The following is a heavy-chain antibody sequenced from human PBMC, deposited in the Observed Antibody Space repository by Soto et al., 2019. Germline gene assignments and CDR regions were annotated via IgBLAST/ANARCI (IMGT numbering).Heavy chain of an antibody. D-gene: IGHD6-6*01. CDR3: VKDGEAASPGWFDT. CDR2: NRWNGEAV. Sequence: GGSLRLSCSASGFTFEDFAMHWVRRVPGKGLEWVAGNRWNGEAVGYAASVKGRCTSSRDNAKKLLFLQMNSLRVDDTALYYCVKDGEAASPGWFDTWGQGTQVTVAS. J-gene: IGHJ5*02. CDR1: GFTFEDFA. V-gene: IGHV3-9*01.